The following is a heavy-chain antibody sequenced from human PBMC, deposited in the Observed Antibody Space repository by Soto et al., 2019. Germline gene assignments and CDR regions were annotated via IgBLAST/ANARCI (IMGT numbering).Heavy chain of an antibody. CDR1: GYTFTSYA. CDR2: VNTNTGNP. CDR3: ARYHYDSSGYDFDY. D-gene: IGHD3-22*01. V-gene: IGHV7-4-1*01. J-gene: IGHJ4*02. Sequence: ASVKVSCKASGYTFTSYAMNWVRQAPGQGLERMGWVNTNTGNPTYAQGFTGRFVFSLDTSVSTAYLQICSLKAEDTAVYYCARYHYDSSGYDFDYWGQGTLVTVSS.